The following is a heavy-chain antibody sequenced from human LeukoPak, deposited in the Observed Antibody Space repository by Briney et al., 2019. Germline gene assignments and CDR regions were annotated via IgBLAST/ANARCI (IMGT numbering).Heavy chain of an antibody. Sequence: GGSLRLSCAASGFTCDDYGMSWVRQAPGKGLEWVSGINWNGGSTGYADSVKGRFTISRGNAKNSLYLQMNSLRAEDTALYYCARGLSEADGAWGQGTLVTVSS. CDR3: ARGLSEADGA. J-gene: IGHJ5*02. CDR2: INWNGGST. D-gene: IGHD4-17*01. V-gene: IGHV3-20*04. CDR1: GFTCDDYG.